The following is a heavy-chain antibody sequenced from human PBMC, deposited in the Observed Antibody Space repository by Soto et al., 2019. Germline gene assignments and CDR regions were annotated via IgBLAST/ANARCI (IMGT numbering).Heavy chain of an antibody. CDR1: GYTFTGYY. CDR3: GRAGTPPVEWFDP. J-gene: IGHJ5*02. V-gene: IGHV1-2*04. Sequence: ASVKVSCKASGYTFTGYYMHWVRQAPGQGLEWMGWINPNSGGTNYAQKFQGWVTMTRDTSISTAYMELSRLRSDDTAVYYCGRAGTPPVEWFDPWGQGTLVTVSS. D-gene: IGHD1-1*01. CDR2: INPNSGGT.